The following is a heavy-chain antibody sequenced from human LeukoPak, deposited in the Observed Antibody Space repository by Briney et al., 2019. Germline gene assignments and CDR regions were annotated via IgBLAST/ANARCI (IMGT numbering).Heavy chain of an antibody. CDR1: GYIFTSYW. CDR2: IYPGDSDT. J-gene: IGHJ6*02. CDR3: ARHLYGDYDYYYYYGMDV. D-gene: IGHD4-17*01. V-gene: IGHV5-51*01. Sequence: GESLKISCKGSGYIFTSYWIGWVRQMPGKGLEWMGIIYPGDSDTRYSPSFQGQVTISADKSISTAYLQWSSLKASDTAMYYCARHLYGDYDYYYYYGMDVWGQGTTVTVSS.